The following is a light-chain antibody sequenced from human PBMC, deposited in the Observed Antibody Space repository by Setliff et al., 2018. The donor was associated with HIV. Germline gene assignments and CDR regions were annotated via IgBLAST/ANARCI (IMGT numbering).Light chain of an antibody. Sequence: QSVLTQPASVSGSPGQSITISCTGTSSDVGSYNLVSWYQQRPGKAPKLIMYEVTKWPSGISDRFSGSKSGNTASLTISGLQADDEADYYCCSYVGSYTYIFGTGTKVTVL. CDR1: SSDVGSYNL. CDR3: CSYVGSYTYI. V-gene: IGLV2-23*02. J-gene: IGLJ1*01. CDR2: EVT.